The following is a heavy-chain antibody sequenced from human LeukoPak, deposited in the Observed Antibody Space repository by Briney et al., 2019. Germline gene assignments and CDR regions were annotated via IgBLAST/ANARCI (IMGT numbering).Heavy chain of an antibody. J-gene: IGHJ5*02. CDR3: ARGLGYSSSWYGVNWFDP. V-gene: IGHV4-34*01. CDR2: INHSGST. Sequence: PSETLSLTCTVSGASISRYYWSWIRQPPGKGLEWIGEINHSGSTNYNPSLKSRVTISVDTSKNQFSLKLSSVTAADTAVYYCARGLGYSSSWYGVNWFDPWGQGTLVTVSS. D-gene: IGHD6-13*01. CDR1: GASISRYY.